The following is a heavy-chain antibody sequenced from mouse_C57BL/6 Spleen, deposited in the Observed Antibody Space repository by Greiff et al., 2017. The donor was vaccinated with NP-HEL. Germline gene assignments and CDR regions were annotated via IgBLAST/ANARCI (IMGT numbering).Heavy chain of an antibody. CDR1: GYTFTSYG. CDR2: IYPRSGNT. CDR3: ARGRTGYWYCDV. J-gene: IGHJ1*03. V-gene: IGHV1-81*01. Sequence: QVQLQQSGAELARPGASVKLSCKASGYTFTSYGISWVKQRTGQGLEWIGEIYPRSGNTYYNEKFKGKATLTADKSSSTSYMELRSLTSEDSAVYLCARGRTGYWYCDVWGTGTTVTVSS.